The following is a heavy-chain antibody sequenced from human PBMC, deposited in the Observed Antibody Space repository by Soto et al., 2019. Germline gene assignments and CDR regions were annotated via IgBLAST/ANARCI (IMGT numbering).Heavy chain of an antibody. D-gene: IGHD2-15*01. Sequence: EVQLVESGGGLVQPGRSLRLSCAASGFTFDDYAMHWVRQAPGKGLEWVSAISGSGGSTYYADSVKGRFTISRDNSKNTLYLQMNSLRAEDTAVYYCAKSGGREMRTGYFDYWGQGTLVTVSS. CDR3: AKSGGREMRTGYFDY. CDR2: ISGSGGST. V-gene: IGHV3-23*04. J-gene: IGHJ4*02. CDR1: GFTFDDYA.